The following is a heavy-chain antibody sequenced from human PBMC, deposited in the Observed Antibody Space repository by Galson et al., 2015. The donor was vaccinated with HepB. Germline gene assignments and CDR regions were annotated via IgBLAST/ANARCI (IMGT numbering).Heavy chain of an antibody. D-gene: IGHD6-19*01. Sequence: SLRLSCAASGFTFSSYGMHWVRQAPGKGLEWVAVISYDGSNKYYADSVKGRFTISRDNSKNTLYLQMNSLRAEDTAVYYCAKDGQYSSGAFDIWGQGTMVTVSS. V-gene: IGHV3-30*18. CDR2: ISYDGSNK. CDR3: AKDGQYSSGAFDI. CDR1: GFTFSSYG. J-gene: IGHJ3*02.